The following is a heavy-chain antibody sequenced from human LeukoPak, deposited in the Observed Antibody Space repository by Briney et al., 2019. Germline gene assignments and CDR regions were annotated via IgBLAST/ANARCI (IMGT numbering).Heavy chain of an antibody. J-gene: IGHJ4*02. V-gene: IGHV3-21*01. CDR2: ISSSSSYI. CDR1: GFTFSSYS. Sequence: PGGSLRLSCAASGFTFSSYSMNWVRQAPGKGLEWVSSISSSSSYIYYADSVKGRFTISRDNAKNSLYLQMNSPRAEDTAVYYCARRINHCSSTSCSLFDYWGQGTLVTVSP. CDR3: ARRINHCSSTSCSLFDY. D-gene: IGHD2-2*01.